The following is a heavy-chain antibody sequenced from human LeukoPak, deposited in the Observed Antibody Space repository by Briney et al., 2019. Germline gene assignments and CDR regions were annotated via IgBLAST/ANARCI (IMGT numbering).Heavy chain of an antibody. J-gene: IGHJ4*02. V-gene: IGHV3-23*01. CDR3: AKGGLSRAGLDF. D-gene: IGHD5/OR15-5a*01. CDR1: GFTFSRHD. CDR2: ISDHGSLS. Sequence: GGSLRLSCAASGFTFSRHDMNWVRQAPGKGLEWVSVISDHGSLSNYADSVKGRFTISRDNSRDTLFLQMDSLRVEDTAVYYCAKGGLSRAGLDFWGQGTLVTVSS.